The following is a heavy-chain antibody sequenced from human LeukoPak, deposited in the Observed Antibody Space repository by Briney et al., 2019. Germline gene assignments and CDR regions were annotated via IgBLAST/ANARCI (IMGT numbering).Heavy chain of an antibody. Sequence: PSETLFLTCTVSGGSISTYYWSWIRQPPGKGLEWIGYIYYSGSTRNNPSLKSRVTVSLDTSMNQFYLKLTSVTAADTAVYYCARGREEVDFDYWGQGTLVTVPS. CDR2: IYYSGST. D-gene: IGHD2-15*01. J-gene: IGHJ4*02. CDR1: GGSISTYY. V-gene: IGHV4-59*01. CDR3: ARGREEVDFDY.